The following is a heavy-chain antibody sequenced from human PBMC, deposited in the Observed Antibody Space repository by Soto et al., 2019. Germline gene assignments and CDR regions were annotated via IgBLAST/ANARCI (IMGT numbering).Heavy chain of an antibody. V-gene: IGHV4-30-2*01. CDR3: ARGRDGGGAT. J-gene: IGHJ5*02. CDR2: IYHSGST. Sequence: PSETLSLTCAVSGGSISSGGYSWSWIRQPPGKGLEWIGYIYHSGSTYYNPSLKSRVTISVDRSKNQFSLKLSSVIAADTAVYYCARGRDGGGATWGQGTLVTVSS. D-gene: IGHD2-15*01. CDR1: GGSISSGGYS.